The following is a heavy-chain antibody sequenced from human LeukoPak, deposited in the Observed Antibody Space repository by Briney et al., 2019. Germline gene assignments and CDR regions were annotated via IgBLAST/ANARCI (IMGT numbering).Heavy chain of an antibody. V-gene: IGHV3-30-3*01. CDR1: GFTFSSYA. Sequence: PGGSLKLSCAVSGFTFSSYAMHWVRQAPGKGLEWVAVISYDGSNNYYADSVKGRFTISRDNSKNTLYLQMNSLRAEDTAVYYCARVRGGSGYINYYYYGMDVWGQGTTVTVSS. CDR2: ISYDGSNN. J-gene: IGHJ6*02. CDR3: ARVRGGSGYINYYYYGMDV. D-gene: IGHD3-16*02.